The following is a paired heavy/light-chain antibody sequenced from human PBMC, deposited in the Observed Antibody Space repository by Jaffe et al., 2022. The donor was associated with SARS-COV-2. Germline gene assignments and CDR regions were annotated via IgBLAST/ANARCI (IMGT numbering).Heavy chain of an antibody. Sequence: QAHLVQSAAEVKGPGASVKISCMTSGYNFRDHAIHWVRQAPGQGPEWMGWINTGSGDTKYSQTFQGRVAFSRDPPAVTVYMELSGLRGDDTAFYYCARDSGIVGAAHFDFWGQGTLVTVSS. D-gene: IGHD1-26*01. CDR2: INTGSGDT. J-gene: IGHJ4*02. CDR3: ARDSGIVGAAHFDF. CDR1: GYNFRDHA. V-gene: IGHV1-3*04.
Light chain of an antibody. V-gene: IGLV1-40*01. J-gene: IGLJ1*01. CDR3: QSYDRSLSLYV. Sequence: QSVLTQPPSVSGAPGQRVTISCTGSSSNIGADYTVNWYQQLPGAAPKLFIYDNNVRPAGIPDRFSGTRSGASASLAITGLQADDEAEYYCQSYDRSLSLYVFGGGTKVTVL. CDR2: DNN. CDR1: SSNIGADYT.